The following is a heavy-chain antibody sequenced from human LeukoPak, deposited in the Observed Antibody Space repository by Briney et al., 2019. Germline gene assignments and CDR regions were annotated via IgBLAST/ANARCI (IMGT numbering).Heavy chain of an antibody. CDR1: GFTVSSNY. J-gene: IGHJ6*03. CDR2: IYSGGST. CDR3: ARDPGWELLYYYYYMDV. D-gene: IGHD1-26*01. Sequence: SGGSLRLSCAASGFTVSSNYMSWVRQAPGKGLEWVSVIYSGGSTYYADSVKGRFTISRDNSKNTLYLQMNSLRAEDTAVYYCARDPGWELLYYYYYMDVWGKGTTVTVSS. V-gene: IGHV3-53*01.